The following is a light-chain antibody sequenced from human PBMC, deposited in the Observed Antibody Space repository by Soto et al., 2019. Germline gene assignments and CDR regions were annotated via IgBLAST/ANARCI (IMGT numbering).Light chain of an antibody. J-gene: IGKJ1*01. CDR3: QHYDSWRT. Sequence: EIVMTQSPATLSVSPGERATLSCRASQSVGSNLAWYQQKPGQVPRLLIYDASSRATGIPARFSASGSGTEFTLTITSLQSEDLAVYYCQHYDSWRTFGQGTKVHIK. CDR2: DAS. V-gene: IGKV3-15*01. CDR1: QSVGSN.